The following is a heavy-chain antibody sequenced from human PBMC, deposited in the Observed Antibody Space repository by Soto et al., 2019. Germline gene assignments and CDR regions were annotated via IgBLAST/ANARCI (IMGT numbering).Heavy chain of an antibody. CDR2: AYHSGST. CDR3: ARSPTGSYYGGSGTFDY. V-gene: IGHV4-4*02. J-gene: IGHJ4*02. CDR1: GGFTSTNNW. Sequence: QLQLQESGPGLVGPSGTLSLTCAVSGGFTSTNNWWSWFRQPPGKGLEWIGDAYHSGSTEYNPSLKSRGSISVDKSKNQISLKLTSATAADTAVYYCARSPTGSYYGGSGTFDYWGQGTLVTVSS. D-gene: IGHD3-10*01.